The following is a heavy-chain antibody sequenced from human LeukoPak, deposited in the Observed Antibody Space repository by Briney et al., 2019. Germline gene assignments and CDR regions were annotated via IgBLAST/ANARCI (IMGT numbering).Heavy chain of an antibody. CDR1: GGSLTRYY. Sequence: SETLSLPCTVSGGSLTRYYWSWIWQPPGKGLQWIGYIYYSGSVNYNPSLKSRVTISVDTSKNQSSLNLSSVTAADTAVYYCARLGSYFDYWGQGTQVTVSS. CDR2: IYYSGSV. CDR3: ARLGSYFDY. V-gene: IGHV4-59*08. J-gene: IGHJ4*02.